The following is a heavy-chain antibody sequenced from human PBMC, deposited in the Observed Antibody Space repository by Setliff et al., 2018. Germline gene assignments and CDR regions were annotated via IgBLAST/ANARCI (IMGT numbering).Heavy chain of an antibody. CDR3: ARDLHGYNYFDY. D-gene: IGHD5-12*01. Sequence: SETLSLTCTVSGGSISSSSYYWGWIRQPPGKGLEWIGSIYYSGSTHYNPALKSRVTISVDTSKNQFSLKLNSVTAADTAVYYCARDLHGYNYFDYWGQGTLVTAPQ. V-gene: IGHV4-39*07. CDR1: GGSISSSSYY. CDR2: IYYSGST. J-gene: IGHJ4*02.